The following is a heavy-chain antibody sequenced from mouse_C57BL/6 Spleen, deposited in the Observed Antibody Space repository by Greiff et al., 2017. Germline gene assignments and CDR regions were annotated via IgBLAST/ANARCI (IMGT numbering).Heavy chain of an antibody. D-gene: IGHD1-1*02. Sequence: QVQLQQSGPELVKPGASVKLSCKASGYTFTSYDINWVKQRPGQGLEWIGWIYPGDGSTNYTEKFKGKATLTVDTASSTAYMELHRLTSEDAAVYFWARFSPYGPADWWGQGTTLTVST. CDR1: GYTFTSYD. V-gene: IGHV1-85*01. J-gene: IGHJ2*01. CDR3: ARFSPYGPADW. CDR2: IYPGDGST.